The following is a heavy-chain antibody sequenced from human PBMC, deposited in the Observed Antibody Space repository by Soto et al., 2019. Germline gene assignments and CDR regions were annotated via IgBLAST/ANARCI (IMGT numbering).Heavy chain of an antibody. J-gene: IGHJ4*02. V-gene: IGHV3-15*07. D-gene: IGHD3-3*01. CDR2: IKSKTDGGTT. Sequence: EVQLVESGGGLVNPGGSLRLSCAGSGFTFSNAWRNWVRQAPGKGLEWVGRIKSKTDGGTTDYAAPVKGRFTIARDDSKHTLYLQMNSQKTEDTGLYYCTTATGWRSFDHWGQGALVTVSS. CDR3: TTATGWRSFDH. CDR1: GFTFSNAW.